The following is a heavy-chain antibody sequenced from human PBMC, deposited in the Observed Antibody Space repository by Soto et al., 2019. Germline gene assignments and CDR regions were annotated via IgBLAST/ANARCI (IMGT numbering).Heavy chain of an antibody. CDR1: GFTFSSYG. D-gene: IGHD3-3*01. V-gene: IGHV3-33*01. CDR3: ARDSSEYYDFWSGYLDYYGMDV. CDR2: IWYDGSNK. J-gene: IGHJ6*02. Sequence: QVQLVESGGGVVQPGRSLRLSCAASGFTFSSYGMHWVRQAPGKGLEWVAVIWYDGSNKYYADSVKGRFTISRDNSKNPLYLQMNSLRAEDTAVYYCARDSSEYYDFWSGYLDYYGMDVWGQGTTVTVSS.